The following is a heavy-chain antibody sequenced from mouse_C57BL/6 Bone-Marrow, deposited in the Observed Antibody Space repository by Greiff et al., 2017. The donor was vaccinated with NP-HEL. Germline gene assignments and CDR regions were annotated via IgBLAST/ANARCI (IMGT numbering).Heavy chain of an antibody. CDR1: GFTFSSYA. CDR3: ARAHYYGYFDY. V-gene: IGHV5-4*03. J-gene: IGHJ2*01. CDR2: ISDGGSYT. D-gene: IGHD1-1*01. Sequence: DVKLVESGGGLVKPGGSLKLSCAASGFTFSSYAMSWVRQTPEKRLEWVATISDGGSYTYYPDNVKGRFTISRDNAKNNLYLQMSHLKSEDTAMYYCARAHYYGYFDYWGQGTTLTVSS.